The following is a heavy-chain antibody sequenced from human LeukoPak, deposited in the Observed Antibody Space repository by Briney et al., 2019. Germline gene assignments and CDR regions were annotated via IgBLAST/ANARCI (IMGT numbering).Heavy chain of an antibody. CDR2: ISAYNGNT. CDR3: ARVRTDYGDYVTFDY. V-gene: IGHV1-18*01. J-gene: IGHJ4*02. Sequence: APVKVSCKASGYTFTSYGISWVRQAPGQGLEWMGWISAYNGNTNYAQKLQGRVTMTTDTSTSTAYMELRSLRSDDTAVYYCARVRTDYGDYVTFDYWGQGTLVTVSS. CDR1: GYTFTSYG. D-gene: IGHD4-17*01.